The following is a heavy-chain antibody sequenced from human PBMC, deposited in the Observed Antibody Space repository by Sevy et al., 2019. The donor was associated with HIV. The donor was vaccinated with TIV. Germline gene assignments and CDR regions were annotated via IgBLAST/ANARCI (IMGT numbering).Heavy chain of an antibody. CDR3: TTRRITMIVRDY. CDR1: GFTFSNAW. J-gene: IGHJ4*02. Sequence: GSLRLSCAASGFTFSNAWMSWVRQAPGKGLEWVGHIKSKTDGGTTDYAAPVKGRFTISRDDSKNTLYLQMNSLKTEDTAVYYCTTRRITMIVRDYWGQGTLVTVSS. D-gene: IGHD3-22*01. CDR2: IKSKTDGGTT. V-gene: IGHV3-15*01.